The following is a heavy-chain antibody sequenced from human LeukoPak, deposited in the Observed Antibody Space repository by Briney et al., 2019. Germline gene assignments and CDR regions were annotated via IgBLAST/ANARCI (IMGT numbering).Heavy chain of an antibody. V-gene: IGHV1-24*01. D-gene: IGHD2-2*01. CDR2: FDPEDGET. Sequence: ASVKVSCTVSGYTLTELSMHWVRQAPGKGLEWMGGFDPEDGETIYAQKFQGRVTMTEDTSTDTAYMELSSLRSEDTAVYYCARGRYCSSTSCHFDYWGQGTLVTVSS. CDR3: ARGRYCSSTSCHFDY. J-gene: IGHJ4*02. CDR1: GYTLTELS.